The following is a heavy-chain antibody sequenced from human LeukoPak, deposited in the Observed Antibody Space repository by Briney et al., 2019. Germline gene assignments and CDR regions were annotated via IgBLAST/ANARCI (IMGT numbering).Heavy chain of an antibody. CDR1: GFTFSSYS. CDR2: ISSSSSYI. D-gene: IGHD1-26*01. CDR3: ARDSRRGSFLDY. V-gene: IGHV3-21*01. J-gene: IGHJ4*02. Sequence: GGSLRLSCAASGFTFSSYSMNWVRQAPGKELEWVSSISSSSSYIYYADSVKGRFTISRDNAKNSLYLQMNSLRAEDTAVYYCARDSRRGSFLDYWGQGTLVTVSS.